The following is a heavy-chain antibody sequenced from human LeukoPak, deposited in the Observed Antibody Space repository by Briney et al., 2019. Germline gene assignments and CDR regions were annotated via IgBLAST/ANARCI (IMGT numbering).Heavy chain of an antibody. D-gene: IGHD5-18*01. Sequence: QPGGSLRLSCAASGFTFSSYGMHWVRQAPGKGLEWVAVISYDGSNKYYADSVKGRFTISRDNSKNTLYLQMNSLRAEDTAVYYCARVYGRLQLWLSGDYWGQGTLVTVSS. V-gene: IGHV3-30*03. J-gene: IGHJ4*02. CDR3: ARVYGRLQLWLSGDY. CDR2: ISYDGSNK. CDR1: GFTFSSYG.